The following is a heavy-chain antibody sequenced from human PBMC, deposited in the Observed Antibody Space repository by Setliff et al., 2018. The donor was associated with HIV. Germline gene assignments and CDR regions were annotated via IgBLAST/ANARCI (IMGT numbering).Heavy chain of an antibody. CDR1: GFIFSTSW. J-gene: IGHJ3*02. Sequence: GGSLRLSCAASGFIFSTSWMSWVRQAPGKGPEWVANVKPDGSGIYYVDSVKGRFTISRDNARNSLYLDMNSLRAEDTAVYYCARGHVGAFDIWGQGTMVTVSS. CDR2: VKPDGSGI. V-gene: IGHV3-7*01. CDR3: ARGHVGAFDI.